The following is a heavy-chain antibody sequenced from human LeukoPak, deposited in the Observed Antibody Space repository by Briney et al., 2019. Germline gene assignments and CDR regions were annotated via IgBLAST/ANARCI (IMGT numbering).Heavy chain of an antibody. J-gene: IGHJ5*02. Sequence: SETLTLTCAVYGGSFSGYYWSWIRQPPGKGLEWIGEINHSGSTNYNPSLKSRVTISVDTSKNQFSLKLSSVTAADTAVYYCARGRYDFWSGLPLKWFDPWGQGTLVTVSS. V-gene: IGHV4-34*01. CDR1: GGSFSGYY. CDR2: INHSGST. CDR3: ARGRYDFWSGLPLKWFDP. D-gene: IGHD3-3*01.